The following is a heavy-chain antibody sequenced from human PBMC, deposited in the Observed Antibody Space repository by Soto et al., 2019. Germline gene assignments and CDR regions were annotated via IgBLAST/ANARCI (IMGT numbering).Heavy chain of an antibody. Sequence: PWETLSLTCIISRDSTSNYYWSWIRQSPGKGLEWIGYISYSGNTNYNPSLKSRVTISVDTSKDQLSLKVTSVTAADTAMYYCACLRGKRGSPIDYWGQGTQVTVSS. CDR2: ISYSGNT. D-gene: IGHD2-15*01. CDR1: RDSTSNYY. V-gene: IGHV4-59*01. CDR3: ACLRGKRGSPIDY. J-gene: IGHJ4*02.